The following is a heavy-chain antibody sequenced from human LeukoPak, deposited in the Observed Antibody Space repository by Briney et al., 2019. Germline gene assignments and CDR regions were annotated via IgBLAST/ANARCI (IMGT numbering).Heavy chain of an antibody. CDR3: ARHSSSTSYYFLP. D-gene: IGHD2-2*01. CDR1: GGSISSSNYY. Sequence: SETLSLTCTVSGGSISSSNYYWGWIRQPPGKGLEWIGSIYYSGSTYYNPSLKSRVTISVDTSKNQFSLKLSSVTAADTAVYYCARHSSSTSYYFLPWGQGTLVTVSS. V-gene: IGHV4-39*01. CDR2: IYYSGST. J-gene: IGHJ5*02.